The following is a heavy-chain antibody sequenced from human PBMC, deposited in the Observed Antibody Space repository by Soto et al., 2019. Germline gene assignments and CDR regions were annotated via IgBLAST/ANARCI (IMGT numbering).Heavy chain of an antibody. D-gene: IGHD6-13*01. CDR3: ARDAGIAAAGRSWFDP. V-gene: IGHV1-46*01. Sequence: GASVKVSCKASGYTFTSYYMHWVRQAPGQGLEWMGIINPSGGSTSYAQKFQGRVTMTRDTSTSTVYMELRSLRSDDTAVYYCARDAGIAAAGRSWFDPWGQGTLVTVSS. CDR2: INPSGGST. CDR1: GYTFTSYY. J-gene: IGHJ5*02.